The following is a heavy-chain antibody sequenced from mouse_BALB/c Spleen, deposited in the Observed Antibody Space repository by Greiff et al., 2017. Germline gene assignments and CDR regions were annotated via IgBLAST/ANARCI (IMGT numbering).Heavy chain of an antibody. CDR1: GFAFSSYD. Sequence: EVQLVESGGGLVKPGGSLKLSCAASGFAFSSYDMSWVRQTPEKRLEWVAYISSGGGSTYYPDTVKGRFTISRDNAKNTLYLQMSSLKSEDTAMYYCARQTTAHYFDYWGQGTTLTVSS. CDR2: ISSGGGST. V-gene: IGHV5-12-1*01. J-gene: IGHJ2*01. CDR3: ARQTTAHYFDY. D-gene: IGHD1-2*01.